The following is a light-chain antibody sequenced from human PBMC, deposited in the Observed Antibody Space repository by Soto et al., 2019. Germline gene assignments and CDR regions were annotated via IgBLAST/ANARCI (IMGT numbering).Light chain of an antibody. Sequence: QTVVTQEPSLTVSPGGTVTLTCASSTGAVTSGYYPNWFQQKPGQAPRALIYITSNKHSWTPARFSGSLRGGKAALTLSGVQPEDEAEYYSLRDYGGAQLVFGGGTKRTVL. J-gene: IGLJ3*02. CDR3: LRDYGGAQLV. CDR1: TGAVTSGYY. CDR2: ITS. V-gene: IGLV7-43*01.